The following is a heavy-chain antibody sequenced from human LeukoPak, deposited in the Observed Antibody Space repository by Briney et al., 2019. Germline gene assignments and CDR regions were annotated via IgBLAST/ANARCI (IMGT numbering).Heavy chain of an antibody. Sequence: AGSLRLSCAASGFTFSSYSMNWVRQAPGKGMEWVSSISSSSSYIYYADSVKGRLTISRDKAKNSLYLQMNSLRAEDTAIYYCAREGMVATFDYWGQGTLVTVSS. CDR1: GFTFSSYS. J-gene: IGHJ4*02. CDR2: ISSSSSYI. CDR3: AREGMVATFDY. V-gene: IGHV3-21*01. D-gene: IGHD5-12*01.